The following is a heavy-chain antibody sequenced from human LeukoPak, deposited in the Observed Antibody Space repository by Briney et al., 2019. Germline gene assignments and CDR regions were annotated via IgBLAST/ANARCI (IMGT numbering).Heavy chain of an antibody. Sequence: PGGSLRLSCAGSSYTIGSYAMSWVRQAPGKGLEWVSAISGSGDDTYYADPVKGRFTISSDNSKNTLFLQMNSLRAEDTAVYYCAKMRSYYYYMDVWGKGTTVAVSS. CDR3: AKMRSYYYYMDV. CDR1: SYTIGSYA. CDR2: ISGSGDDT. V-gene: IGHV3-23*01. J-gene: IGHJ6*03.